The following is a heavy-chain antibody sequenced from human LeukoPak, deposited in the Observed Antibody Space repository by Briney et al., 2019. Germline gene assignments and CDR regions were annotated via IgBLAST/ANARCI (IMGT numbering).Heavy chain of an antibody. V-gene: IGHV4-61*01. CDR3: ARGSRGYSYG. CDR1: GASVSSGSYY. J-gene: IGHJ4*02. Sequence: SQTLSLTCTVSGASVSSGSYYWSWIRQPPGKGLEWIGYIYYSGSTNYNPSLKSRVTISVDTSKNQFSLKLSSVTAADTAVYYCARGSRGYSYGWGQGTLVTVSS. D-gene: IGHD5-18*01. CDR2: IYYSGST.